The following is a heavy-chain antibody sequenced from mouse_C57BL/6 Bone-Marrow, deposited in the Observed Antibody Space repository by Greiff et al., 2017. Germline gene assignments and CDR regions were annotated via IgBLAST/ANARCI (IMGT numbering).Heavy chain of an antibody. CDR3: ALYDGYLSYAMDY. CDR1: GYTFTSYW. Sequence: QVQLQQPGAELVKPGASVKLSCKASGYTFTSYWMQWVKQRPGQGLEWIGEIDPSDSYTNYNQKFKGKATLTVDTSSSTAYMQLSSLTSEDSAVYYCALYDGYLSYAMDYWGQGTSVTVSS. J-gene: IGHJ4*01. CDR2: IDPSDSYT. D-gene: IGHD2-3*01. V-gene: IGHV1-50*01.